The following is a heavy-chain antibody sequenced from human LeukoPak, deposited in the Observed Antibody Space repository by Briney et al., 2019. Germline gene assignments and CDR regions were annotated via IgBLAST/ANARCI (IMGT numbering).Heavy chain of an antibody. V-gene: IGHV3-7*01. J-gene: IGHJ4*02. Sequence: GGSLRLSCAASGFTFSSYGMHWVRQAPGKGLEWVANIKQDGSEKYYVDSVKGRFTIPRDNAKNSLYLQMNSLRAEDTAVYYCARDAYMINDYWGQGTLVTVSS. D-gene: IGHD3-22*01. CDR1: GFTFSSYG. CDR3: ARDAYMINDY. CDR2: IKQDGSEK.